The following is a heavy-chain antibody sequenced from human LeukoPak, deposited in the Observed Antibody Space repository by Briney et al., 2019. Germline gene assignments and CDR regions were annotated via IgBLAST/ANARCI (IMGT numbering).Heavy chain of an antibody. Sequence: GGSLRLSCAASGFTFSTYEMHWVRQAPGKGLQWVSDISSSGSTMYYADSVKGRFTTSRDNAKNLLYLQMHSLRAEDTAVYYCSLLAVASPQDYWGQGTLVTVSS. CDR1: GFTFSTYE. CDR2: ISSSGSTM. J-gene: IGHJ4*02. CDR3: SLLAVASPQDY. D-gene: IGHD6-19*01. V-gene: IGHV3-48*03.